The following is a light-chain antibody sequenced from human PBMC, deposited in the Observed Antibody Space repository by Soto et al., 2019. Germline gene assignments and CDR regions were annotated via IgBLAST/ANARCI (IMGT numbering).Light chain of an antibody. V-gene: IGLV2-8*01. CDR2: DVS. CDR3: SSDSCTNVVV. J-gene: IGLJ2*01. CDR1: SSDVGGYNF. Sequence: QSALTQPPSASGSPGQSVTISCTGTSSDVGGYNFVSWYQQHPGKAPKLMIYDVSERPSGVPDRFSGSKSGNTASLTVSGRQAEDEYDCCCSSDSCTNVVVFGGGTKLTVL.